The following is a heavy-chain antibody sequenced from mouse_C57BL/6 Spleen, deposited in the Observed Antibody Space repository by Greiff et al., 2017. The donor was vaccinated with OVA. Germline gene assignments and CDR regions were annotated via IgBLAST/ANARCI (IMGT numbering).Heavy chain of an antibody. V-gene: IGHV5-4*03. CDR1: GFTFSSYA. J-gene: IGHJ2*01. CDR2: ISDGGSYT. D-gene: IGHD1-1*01. Sequence: DVKLVESGGGLVKPGGSLKLSCAASGFTFSSYAMSWVRQTPEKRLEWVATISDGGSYTYYPDNVKGRFTISRDNAKNNLYLQMSHLKSEDTAMYYCARGPGSSPYYFDYWGQGTTLTVSS. CDR3: ARGPGSSPYYFDY.